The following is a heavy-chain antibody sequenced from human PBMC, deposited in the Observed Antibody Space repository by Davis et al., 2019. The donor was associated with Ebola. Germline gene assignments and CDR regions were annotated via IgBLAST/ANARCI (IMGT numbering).Heavy chain of an antibody. CDR1: VITFSSYA. V-gene: IGHV3-23*01. D-gene: IGHD1-14*01. J-gene: IGHJ2*01. CDR2: ISGSGGST. Sequence: GESLKISCTDSVITFSSYAMTWVRQAPGKGLEWVSAISGSGGSTYYADSVKGRFTISRDNSKNTLYLQMNSLRAEDTAVYYCARARLVTDWYFDLWGRGTLVTVSS. CDR3: ARARLVTDWYFDL.